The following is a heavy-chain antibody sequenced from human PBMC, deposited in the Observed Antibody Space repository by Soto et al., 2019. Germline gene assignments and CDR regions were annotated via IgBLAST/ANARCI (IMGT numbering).Heavy chain of an antibody. CDR1: GGSNIRDGYY. D-gene: IGHD2-2*01. Sequence: SETLSLTCTVSGGSNIRDGYYWSWIRQHPGKGLEWIAYISYSGSSYSNPSLKSRVTISADTSKNQFSLRLTSVTAADTAVYFCARATPAGSADFWGQGTLVTVSS. CDR2: ISYSGSS. CDR3: ARATPAGSADF. V-gene: IGHV4-31*03. J-gene: IGHJ4*02.